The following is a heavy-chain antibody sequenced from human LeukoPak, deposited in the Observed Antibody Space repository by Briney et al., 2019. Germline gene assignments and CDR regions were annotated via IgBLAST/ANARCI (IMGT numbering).Heavy chain of an antibody. CDR1: GGSIRSYY. D-gene: IGHD6-13*01. CDR3: ARVYYSSSYDYWYFDL. Sequence: SETLSLTCTVSGGSIRSYYWSWIRQPPGKGLEWIGYIYYSGSTNYNPSLKSRVTISVDTSKNQFSLKLTSVTAADTAVYYCARVYYSSSYDYWYFDLWGRGTLVTVSS. J-gene: IGHJ2*01. CDR2: IYYSGST. V-gene: IGHV4-59*01.